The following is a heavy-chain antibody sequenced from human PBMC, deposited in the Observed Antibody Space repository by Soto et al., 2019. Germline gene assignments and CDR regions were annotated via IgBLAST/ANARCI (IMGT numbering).Heavy chain of an antibody. CDR1: GYTFTSYY. CDR3: AGVRGEEYYYYYYGMDV. D-gene: IGHD3-10*01. J-gene: IGHJ6*02. V-gene: IGHV1-46*01. Sequence: ASVKVSCKASGYTFTSYYMHWVRQAPGQGLEWMGIINPSGGSTSYPQKFQGRVTMTRDTSTSTVYMELSSLRSEDTAVYYCAGVRGEEYYYYYYGMDVWGQGTTVTVSS. CDR2: INPSGGST.